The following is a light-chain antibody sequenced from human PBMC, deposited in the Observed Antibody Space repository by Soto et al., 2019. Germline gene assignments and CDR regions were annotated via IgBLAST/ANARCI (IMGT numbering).Light chain of an antibody. J-gene: IGKJ4*01. CDR1: QSVKSN. V-gene: IGKV3-11*01. Sequence: EIVMTQSPATLSVSPGERGTLSCRASQSVKSNLAWYQQKPGQAPRLLIYDASTRATGIPARFSGSGSGTDFTLTISSLEPEDFAVYFCQHRASWPLTFGGGTKVDIK. CDR2: DAS. CDR3: QHRASWPLT.